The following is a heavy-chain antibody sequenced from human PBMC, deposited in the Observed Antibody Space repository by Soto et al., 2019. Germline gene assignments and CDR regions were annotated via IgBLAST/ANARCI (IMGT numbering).Heavy chain of an antibody. Sequence: EVQLVESGGGLVKPGGSLRLSCAASGFTFSSYSMNLVRQAPGTGLEWVSSISSSSSYIYYADSVKGRFTISRDNAKNSLYLQMNSLRAEDTAVYYCARASIGRYYFDYWGQGTLVTVSS. CDR3: ARASIGRYYFDY. CDR2: ISSSSSYI. D-gene: IGHD2-8*01. V-gene: IGHV3-21*01. J-gene: IGHJ4*02. CDR1: GFTFSSYS.